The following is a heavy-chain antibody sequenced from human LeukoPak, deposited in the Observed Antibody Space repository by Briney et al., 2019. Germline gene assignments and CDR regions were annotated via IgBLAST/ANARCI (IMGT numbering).Heavy chain of an antibody. CDR1: GYTFTSYG. Sequence: ASVKVSCKASGYTFTSYGISWVRQAPGQGLEWMGWISAYHGNTNYAQKLQGRVTMTTDTSTSTAYMELRSLRSDDTAVYYCARVSGVYYYDSSGYDYWGQGTLVTVSS. CDR2: ISAYHGNT. CDR3: ARVSGVYYYDSSGYDY. V-gene: IGHV1-18*01. D-gene: IGHD3-22*01. J-gene: IGHJ4*02.